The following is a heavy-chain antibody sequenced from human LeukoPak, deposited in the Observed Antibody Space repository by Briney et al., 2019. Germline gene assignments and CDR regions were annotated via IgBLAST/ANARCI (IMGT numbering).Heavy chain of an antibody. CDR2: ITGNSGTI. Sequence: SGGSLRLSCAASGFTFSAYNMNWVRQAPGKGLEWISYITGNSGTIYYADSVKGRFTISRDNAKDSLYLQMNSLRAEDTAVYYCVRREVGAHPFDYWGQGTLVTVSS. V-gene: IGHV3-48*01. CDR1: GFTFSAYN. D-gene: IGHD1-26*01. J-gene: IGHJ4*02. CDR3: VRREVGAHPFDY.